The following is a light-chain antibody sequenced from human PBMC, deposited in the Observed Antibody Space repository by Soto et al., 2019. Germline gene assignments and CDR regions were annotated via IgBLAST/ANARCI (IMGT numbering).Light chain of an antibody. J-gene: IGKJ4*01. V-gene: IGKV3-11*01. CDR1: QSVTIY. CDR3: QQRSNWPFT. CDR2: DVS. Sequence: EIVLTQSPATLSLSPGERGTLSCRASQSVTIYLAWYQQKPGQAPRLLIYDVSSRATGIPARFSGSGSGTDFTLTISSLEPEDFAVYYGQQRSNWPFTFGGGTKVEIK.